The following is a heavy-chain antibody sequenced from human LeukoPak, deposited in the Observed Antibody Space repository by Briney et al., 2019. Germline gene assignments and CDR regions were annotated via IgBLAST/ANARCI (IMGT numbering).Heavy chain of an antibody. V-gene: IGHV1-46*01. CDR3: ARANYGQSFRWFDP. Sequence: ASVKVSCKAFEYTFTSYDMHWVRQAPGQGLEWMGIIKPTSGSTSYAQKFQGRVTMTRDTSTSTVYMELSNLRSEVTAVYYCARANYGQSFRWFDPWGQGTLVTVSS. J-gene: IGHJ5*02. D-gene: IGHD4-17*01. CDR1: EYTFTSYD. CDR2: IKPTSGST.